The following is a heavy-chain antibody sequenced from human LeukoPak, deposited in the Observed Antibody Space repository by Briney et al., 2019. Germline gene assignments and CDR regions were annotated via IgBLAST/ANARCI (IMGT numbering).Heavy chain of an antibody. CDR2: ISYDGTKK. CDR3: ARDAVTQWLAYYLDY. J-gene: IGHJ4*02. V-gene: IGHV3-30*03. D-gene: IGHD6-19*01. CDR1: GFSFSSYG. Sequence: GGSLRLSCAASGFSFSSYGMHLVRQAPGKGLEWVAVISYDGTKKYYADSVKGRFTISGDNSKNTVYLQMNSLRGEDTAVYFCARDAVTQWLAYYLDYWGQGTLVTVSS.